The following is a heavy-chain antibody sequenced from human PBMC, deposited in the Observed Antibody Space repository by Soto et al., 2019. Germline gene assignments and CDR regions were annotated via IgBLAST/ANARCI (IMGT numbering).Heavy chain of an antibody. CDR2: IYHSGST. D-gene: IGHD3-9*01. CDR1: GGSISSGGYS. V-gene: IGHV4-30-2*01. J-gene: IGHJ4*02. CDR3: ARHLGRGLVTPWGY. Sequence: SETLSLTCAVSGGSISSGGYSWSWIRQPPGKGLEWIGYIYHSGSTYYNPSLQSRVTISADTSKNEFSLKLNSVTAADTAVYYCARHLGRGLVTPWGYWGQGTLVTVSS.